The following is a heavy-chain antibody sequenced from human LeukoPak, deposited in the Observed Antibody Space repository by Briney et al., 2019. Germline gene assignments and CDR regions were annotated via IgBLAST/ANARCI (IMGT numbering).Heavy chain of an antibody. CDR3: ARVPSPRFSSSWYYFDY. D-gene: IGHD6-13*01. V-gene: IGHV4-4*07. Sequence: PSETLSLTCTVSGGSISSYYWSWIRQPAGKGLEWIGRIYTSGSTNYNPSLKSRVTMSVDTSKYQFSLKLSSVTAADTAVYYCARVPSPRFSSSWYYFDYWGQGTLVTVSS. J-gene: IGHJ4*02. CDR2: IYTSGST. CDR1: GGSISSYY.